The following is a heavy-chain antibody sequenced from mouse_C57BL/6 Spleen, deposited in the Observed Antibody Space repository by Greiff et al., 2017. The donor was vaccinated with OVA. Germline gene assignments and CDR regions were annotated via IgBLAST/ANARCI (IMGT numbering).Heavy chain of an antibody. CDR1: GYTFTSYW. Sequence: VQLQQPGAELVRPGTSVKLSCKASGYTFTSYWMHWVKQRPGQGLEWIGVIDPSDSYTNYNQKFKGKATLTVDTSSSTAYMQLSSLTSEDSAVYYCARLDGNYGYWGQGTTLTVSS. J-gene: IGHJ2*01. V-gene: IGHV1-59*01. CDR2: IDPSDSYT. CDR3: ARLDGNYGY. D-gene: IGHD2-1*01.